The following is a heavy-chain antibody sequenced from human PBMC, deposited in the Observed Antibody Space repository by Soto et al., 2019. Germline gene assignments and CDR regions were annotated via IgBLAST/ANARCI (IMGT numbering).Heavy chain of an antibody. CDR1: GFTFNNYA. J-gene: IGHJ4*02. Sequence: GGSLRLSCAASGFTFNNYAMNLVRQAPGKGLEWVATISATGGSTYYADSVKGRFTISRDNSKNTLYLQMNGLRVEDTAVYYCAKDRLAGNFDYWGQGTQVTVSS. CDR3: AKDRLAGNFDY. CDR2: ISATGGST. V-gene: IGHV3-23*01.